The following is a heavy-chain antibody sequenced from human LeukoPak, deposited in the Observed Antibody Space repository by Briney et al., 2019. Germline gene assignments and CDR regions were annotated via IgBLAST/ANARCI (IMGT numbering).Heavy chain of an antibody. J-gene: IGHJ4*02. CDR3: ARRGDYDSSGYYSGLDY. D-gene: IGHD3-22*01. Sequence: KPSETLSLTCTVSGGSISSSSYYWGWIRQPPGKGLEWIGSIYYSGSTYYNPSLKSRVTISVDTSKNQFSLKLSSVTAADTAVYYCARRGDYDSSGYYSGLDYWGQGTLATVSS. CDR2: IYYSGST. V-gene: IGHV4-39*01. CDR1: GGSISSSSYY.